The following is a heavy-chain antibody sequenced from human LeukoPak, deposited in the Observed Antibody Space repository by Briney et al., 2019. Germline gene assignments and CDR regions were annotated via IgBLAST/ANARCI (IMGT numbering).Heavy chain of an antibody. CDR3: ARGKVMVYAGYYYYYYMDV. Sequence: PWETLSLTCAVYGGSFSGYYWSWIRQPPGKGLEWIGEINHSGSTNYNPSLKSRVTISVDTSKNQFSLKLSSVTAADTAVYYSARGKVMVYAGYYYYYYMDVWGKGTTVTVSS. V-gene: IGHV4-34*01. CDR2: INHSGST. D-gene: IGHD2-8*01. CDR1: GGSFSGYY. J-gene: IGHJ6*03.